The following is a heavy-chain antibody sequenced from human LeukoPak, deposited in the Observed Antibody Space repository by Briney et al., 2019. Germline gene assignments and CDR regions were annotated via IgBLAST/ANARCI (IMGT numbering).Heavy chain of an antibody. D-gene: IGHD2-15*01. CDR2: INASGST. CDR1: GGSISSYS. V-gene: IGHV4-4*07. J-gene: IGHJ2*01. CDR3: ARVFRGGTFHYWYFDL. Sequence: PSETLPLTCTALGGSISSYSWAWIRKPAGKGLEWIGRINASGSTNYNPSLKSRVTMSVDTSKNQFSLKLSSVTAADTAVYYCARVFRGGTFHYWYFDLWGRGTLVSVSS.